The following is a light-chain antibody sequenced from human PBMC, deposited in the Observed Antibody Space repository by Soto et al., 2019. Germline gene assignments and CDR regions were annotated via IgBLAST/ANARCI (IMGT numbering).Light chain of an antibody. CDR1: QSISSW. CDR2: KAS. V-gene: IGKV1-5*03. CDR3: QQYISYPRT. Sequence: DIQMTQSPSTLSASVGDRVTITCRASQSISSWLAWYQQKPGKAPKLLMYKASYLQNGVPSSFSGSGSGTEFTLTISSLQPDDFAAYHCQQYISYPRTFGPGTKVDIK. J-gene: IGKJ1*01.